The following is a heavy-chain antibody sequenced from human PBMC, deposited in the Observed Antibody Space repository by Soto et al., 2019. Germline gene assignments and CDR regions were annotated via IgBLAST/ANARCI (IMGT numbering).Heavy chain of an antibody. CDR2: IKGEADGGTT. Sequence: GGSLGLSCAASGFTFSNAWMSWVRQAPGKGLEWVGRIKGEADGGTTDYAAPVKGRITISRDHSKDTLYLHMNSLKTEDTAVYYCTTGLSNGYYNFDYWGQGT. D-gene: IGHD3-22*01. CDR1: GFTFSNAW. J-gene: IGHJ4*02. CDR3: TTGLSNGYYNFDY. V-gene: IGHV3-15*01.